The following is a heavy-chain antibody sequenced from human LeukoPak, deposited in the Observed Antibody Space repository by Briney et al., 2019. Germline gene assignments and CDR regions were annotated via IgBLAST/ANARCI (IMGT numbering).Heavy chain of an antibody. Sequence: GGSLRLSCAASGFTVSSNYMSWVRQAPGKGLEWVSVIYSGGSTYYADSVKGRFTISRDNSKNTLYLQMNSLRAEDTAVYYCARDGSGSASDWFDPWGQGTLVTISS. J-gene: IGHJ5*02. CDR2: IYSGGST. D-gene: IGHD3-10*01. CDR1: GFTVSSNY. CDR3: ARDGSGSASDWFDP. V-gene: IGHV3-66*01.